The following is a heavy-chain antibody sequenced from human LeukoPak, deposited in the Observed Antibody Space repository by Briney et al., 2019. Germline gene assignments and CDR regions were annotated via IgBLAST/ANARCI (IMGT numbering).Heavy chain of an antibody. CDR3: ARVVENDAFDI. J-gene: IGHJ3*02. CDR2: INPSGGST. CDR1: GYTFTSYY. D-gene: IGHD2-15*01. Sequence: ASVKVSCKASGYTFTSYYMHWVRQAPGQGLEWMGIINPSGGSTSYAQKFQGRVTMTRGTSTSTVYMELSSPRSEDTAVYYCARVVENDAFDIWGQGTMVTVSS. V-gene: IGHV1-46*01.